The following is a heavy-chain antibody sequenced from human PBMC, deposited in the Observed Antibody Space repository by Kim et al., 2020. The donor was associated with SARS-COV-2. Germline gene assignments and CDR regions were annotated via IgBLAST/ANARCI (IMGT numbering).Heavy chain of an antibody. J-gene: IGHJ1*01. D-gene: IGHD3-10*01. Sequence: SETLSLTCAVYGGSFSGYYWSWIRQPPGKGLEWIGEINHSGSTNYNPSLKSRVTISVDTSKNQFSLKLSSVTAADTAVYYCARGPRPHYYGSGSYLHWG. CDR3: ARGPRPHYYGSGSYLH. CDR2: INHSGST. CDR1: GGSFSGYY. V-gene: IGHV4-34*01.